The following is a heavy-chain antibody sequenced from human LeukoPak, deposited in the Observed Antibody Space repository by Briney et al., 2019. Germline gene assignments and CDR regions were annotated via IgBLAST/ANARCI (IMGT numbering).Heavy chain of an antibody. V-gene: IGHV1-46*01. CDR1: GYTFTSYG. D-gene: IGHD3-10*01. CDR3: ARGGANYYGSGSYALEQ. CDR2: INPSGGST. Sequence: ASVKVSCKASGYTFTSYGIGWVRQAPGQGLEWMGIINPSGGSTSYAQKFQGRVTMTRDTSTSTVYMELSSLRSEDMAVYYCARGGANYYGSGSYALEQWGQGTLVTVSP. J-gene: IGHJ4*02.